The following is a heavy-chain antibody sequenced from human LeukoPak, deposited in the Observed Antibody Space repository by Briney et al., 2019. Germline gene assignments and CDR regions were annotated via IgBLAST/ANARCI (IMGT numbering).Heavy chain of an antibody. CDR3: ARDFGILRFLEWLSPGY. J-gene: IGHJ4*02. D-gene: IGHD3-3*01. Sequence: ASVKVSCKASGYTFTGYYMHWVRQAPGQGLGWMGRINPNSGGTNYAQKFQGRVTMTRDTSISTAYMELSRLRSDDTAVYYCARDFGILRFLEWLSPGYWGQGTLVTVSS. V-gene: IGHV1-2*06. CDR2: INPNSGGT. CDR1: GYTFTGYY.